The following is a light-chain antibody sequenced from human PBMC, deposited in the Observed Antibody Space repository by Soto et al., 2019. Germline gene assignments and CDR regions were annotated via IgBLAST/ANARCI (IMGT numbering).Light chain of an antibody. V-gene: IGKV3-11*01. CDR2: DAS. Sequence: EIVLTQSPATLSLSPGERATLSCRASQSVSSFLAWYQQKPGQAPRLLIYDASIRATGILARFSGSGSGTDFTLTISSLEPEDFAVYYCQQGSNWPPGLTFGGGTKVEIK. CDR3: QQGSNWPPGLT. J-gene: IGKJ4*01. CDR1: QSVSSF.